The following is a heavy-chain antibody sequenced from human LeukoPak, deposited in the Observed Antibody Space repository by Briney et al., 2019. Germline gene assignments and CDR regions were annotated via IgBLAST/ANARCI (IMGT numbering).Heavy chain of an antibody. V-gene: IGHV3-23*01. CDR1: GFTFSIYC. CDR2: ISGGGGYT. D-gene: IGHD6-19*01. Sequence: GGSLRLSCAASGFTFSIYCMSWVRQAPGKGLGWVSAISGGGGYTYYADSVKGRFTISRDNSKNTLYLQMNSLRAEDTAVYYCATVGLSHDSGRSVDFDYWGQGTLVTVSS. J-gene: IGHJ4*02. CDR3: ATVGLSHDSGRSVDFDY.